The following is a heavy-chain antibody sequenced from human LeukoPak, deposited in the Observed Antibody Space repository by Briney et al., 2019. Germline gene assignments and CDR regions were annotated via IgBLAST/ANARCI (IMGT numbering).Heavy chain of an antibody. CDR2: IIPIFGIA. CDR1: GGTFSSYA. J-gene: IGHJ6*02. D-gene: IGHD1-1*01. V-gene: IGHV1-69*04. Sequence: VASVKVSCKASGGTFSSYAISWVRQAPGQGLEWMGRIIPIFGIANYAQKFQGRVTITADKSTSTAYMELSSLRSEDTAGYYCARENDPSDYGMDVWGQGTTVTVSS. CDR3: ARENDPSDYGMDV.